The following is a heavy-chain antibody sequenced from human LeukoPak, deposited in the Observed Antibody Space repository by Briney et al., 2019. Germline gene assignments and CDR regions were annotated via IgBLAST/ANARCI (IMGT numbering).Heavy chain of an antibody. D-gene: IGHD5-18*01. Sequence: PSETLSRTCSVSGGSLSTYHWSWIRLSPVKGLEWIGYIYYSGSTNYNPSLKSRVSLSVDTSTNQFSLKVRSVTAVDTAVYYCARGSGSYGFFDLWGQGALVTVS. CDR1: GGSLSTYH. J-gene: IGHJ4*02. CDR2: IYYSGST. CDR3: ARGSGSYGFFDL. V-gene: IGHV4-59*13.